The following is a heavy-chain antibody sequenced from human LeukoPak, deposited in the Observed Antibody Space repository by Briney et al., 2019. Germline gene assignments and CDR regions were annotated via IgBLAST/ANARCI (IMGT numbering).Heavy chain of an antibody. Sequence: GGSLRLSCAASGSTFSSYAMHWVRQAPGKGLEWVAVISYDGSNKYYADSVKGRFTISRDNSKNTLYLQMNSLRAEDTAVYYCAKYLFGSHWGQGTLVTVSS. CDR2: ISYDGSNK. CDR3: AKYLFGSH. D-gene: IGHD3-10*02. J-gene: IGHJ4*02. CDR1: GSTFSSYA. V-gene: IGHV3-30*04.